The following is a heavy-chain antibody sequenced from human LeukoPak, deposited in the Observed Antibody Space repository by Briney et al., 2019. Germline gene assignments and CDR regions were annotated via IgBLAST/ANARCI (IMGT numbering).Heavy chain of an antibody. CDR2: IYYSGST. D-gene: IGHD3-3*01. Sequence: SETLSLTCSVSGGSISSYYWSWIRQPPGKGLEWIGYIYYSGSTNYNPSLKSRVTISVDTSKNQFSLKLNSVTAADTAVYYCATGWSGYYWTTWGQGTLVAVSS. CDR1: GGSISSYY. V-gene: IGHV4-59*08. CDR3: ATGWSGYYWTT. J-gene: IGHJ5*02.